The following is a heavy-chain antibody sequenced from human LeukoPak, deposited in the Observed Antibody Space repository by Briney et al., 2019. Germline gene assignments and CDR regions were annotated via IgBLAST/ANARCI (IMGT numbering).Heavy chain of an antibody. CDR1: GGSISNYY. V-gene: IGHV4-4*07. J-gene: IGHJ2*01. Sequence: SETLSLTCTVSGGSISNYYWSWIRQPAGKGLEWIGRIYYSGSTNYNPSLKGRVTMSVETSKEQVSLKLSSVNAADPAVYYCARGHGTWYCDLWGRGTVVTVSS. CDR3: ARGHGTWYCDL. CDR2: IYYSGST.